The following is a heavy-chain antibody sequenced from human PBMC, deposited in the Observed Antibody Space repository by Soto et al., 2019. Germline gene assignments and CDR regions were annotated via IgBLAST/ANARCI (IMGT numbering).Heavy chain of an antibody. CDR3: ARGSGWNYDMDV. D-gene: IGHD3-3*01. J-gene: IGHJ6*02. CDR1: GYTFTSYY. CDR2: INPSGGST. Sequence: ASVKVSCKASGYTFTSYYMHWVRQAPGQGLEWMGIINPSGGSTSYAQKFQGRVTMTRDTSTSTVYMELNSVTPEDTAVYYCARGSGWNYDMDVWGQGTTVTVSS. V-gene: IGHV1-46*01.